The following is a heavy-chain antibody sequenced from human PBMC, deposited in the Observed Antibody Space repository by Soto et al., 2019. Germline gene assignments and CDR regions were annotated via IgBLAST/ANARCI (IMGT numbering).Heavy chain of an antibody. CDR3: ARVSLVDFWSGMDV. V-gene: IGHV3-30*03. CDR2: ISYDGRNK. D-gene: IGHD3-3*01. CDR1: GFIFSTYG. J-gene: IGHJ6*02. Sequence: GGSLRLSCAASGFIFSTYGMHWVRQAPGKGLEWVSIISYDGRNKWYVDSVKGRFTISRDNSRNTLYLQINSLRSEDTAVYYCARVSLVDFWSGMDVWGQGTTVTVSS.